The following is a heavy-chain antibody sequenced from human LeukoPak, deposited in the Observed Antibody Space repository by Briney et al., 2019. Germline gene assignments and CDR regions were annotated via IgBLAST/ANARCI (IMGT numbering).Heavy chain of an antibody. J-gene: IGHJ4*02. Sequence: GGSLRLSCAASAFXFSNAWMSWVRQAPGKGLEWVGGVKSKTDGGTTDYPAPVKARFTISRDDSKNTLYLQMNSLKTEDTAVYYCTTEGIAVAAAFDYWGQGTLVTVSS. CDR3: TTEGIAVAAAFDY. CDR2: VKSKTDGGTT. V-gene: IGHV3-15*01. CDR1: AFXFSNAW. D-gene: IGHD6-19*01.